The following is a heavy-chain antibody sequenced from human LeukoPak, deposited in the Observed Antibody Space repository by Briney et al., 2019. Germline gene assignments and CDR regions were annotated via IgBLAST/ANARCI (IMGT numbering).Heavy chain of an antibody. D-gene: IGHD3-10*01. Sequence: GRSLRLSCAASGFIFSNYNMHWVRQAPGKGLEWVALISYGGNNIHYADSVKGRFTIARDNSKNTLYLHMNSLRAEDTAVYFCARDNYGCDYWGQGTLVTVSS. V-gene: IGHV3-30*04. CDR2: ISYGGNNI. CDR3: ARDNYGCDY. J-gene: IGHJ4*02. CDR1: GFIFSNYN.